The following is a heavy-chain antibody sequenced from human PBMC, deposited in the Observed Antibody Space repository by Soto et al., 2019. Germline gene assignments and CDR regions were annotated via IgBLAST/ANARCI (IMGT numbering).Heavy chain of an antibody. Sequence: QVQLVESGGGVVQPGRSLRLSCAASGFTFSSYAMHWVRQAPGKGLEWVAVISYDGSNKYYADSVKGRFTISRDNSKNTLDLQMNSLRVEDTAVYYCGRDRRTLAFYYSGLDVWCQGTTVTVFS. CDR3: GRDRRTLAFYYSGLDV. J-gene: IGHJ6*02. CDR2: ISYDGSNK. V-gene: IGHV3-30-3*01. D-gene: IGHD3-16*01. CDR1: GFTFSSYA.